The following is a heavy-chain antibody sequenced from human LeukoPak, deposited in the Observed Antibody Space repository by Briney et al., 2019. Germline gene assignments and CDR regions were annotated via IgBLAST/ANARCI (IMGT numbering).Heavy chain of an antibody. V-gene: IGHV3-48*03. CDR1: GFTFSSYE. D-gene: IGHD2-15*01. CDR3: AGLLVVHHCSGGSCYVGMDV. J-gene: IGHJ6*01. CDR2: ISSSGSTI. Sequence: GGSLRLSCAASGFTFSSYEMNWVRQAPGKGLEWVSYISSSGSTIYYADSVKGRFTISRDNAKNSLYLQMNSLRAEDTAVYYCAGLLVVHHCSGGSCYVGMDVWGQGTTVTVSS.